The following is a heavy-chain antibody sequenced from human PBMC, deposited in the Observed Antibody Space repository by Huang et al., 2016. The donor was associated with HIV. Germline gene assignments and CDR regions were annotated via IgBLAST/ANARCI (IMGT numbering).Heavy chain of an antibody. CDR2: ISYDGSNK. D-gene: IGHD3-22*01. J-gene: IGHJ3*02. V-gene: IGHV3-30-3*01. Sequence: WVAVISYDGSNKYYADSVKGRFTISRDNSKNTLYRQMNSLIAEDTAVYYCARGGPYYYDSSGYLVSAFDIWGQGTMVTVSS. CDR3: ARGGPYYYDSSGYLVSAFDI.